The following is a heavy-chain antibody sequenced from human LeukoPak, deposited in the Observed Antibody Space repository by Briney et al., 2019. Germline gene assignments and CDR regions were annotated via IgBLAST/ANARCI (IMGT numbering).Heavy chain of an antibody. CDR2: ISSSSSYI. J-gene: IGHJ4*02. D-gene: IGHD5-24*01. CDR3: ARETRDGYIYDY. CDR1: GFTFSSYS. Sequence: KTGGSLRLSCAASGFTFSSYSMNWVRQAPGKGLEWVSSISSSSSYIYYADSVKGRFTISRDNAKNPLYLQMNSLRAEDTAVYYCARETRDGYIYDYWGQGTLVTVSS. V-gene: IGHV3-21*01.